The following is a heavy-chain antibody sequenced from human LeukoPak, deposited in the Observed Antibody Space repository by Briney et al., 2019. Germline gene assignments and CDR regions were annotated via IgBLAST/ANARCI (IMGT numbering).Heavy chain of an antibody. J-gene: IGHJ4*02. V-gene: IGHV3-48*01. Sequence: PGGSLRLSCAASGFTFSSYSMNWVRQAPGKGLEWVSYISSSSSTIYYADSVKGRFTISRDNAKNSLYLQMNSLRAEDTAVYYCARDDKGGGHPTTVTTEPFDYWGQGTPVTVSS. CDR2: ISSSSSTI. CDR1: GFTFSSYS. D-gene: IGHD4-17*01. CDR3: ARDDKGGGHPTTVTTEPFDY.